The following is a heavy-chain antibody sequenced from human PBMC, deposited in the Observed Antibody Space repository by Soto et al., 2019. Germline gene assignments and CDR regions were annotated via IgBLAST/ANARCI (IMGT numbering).Heavy chain of an antibody. CDR2: INHSGST. J-gene: IGHJ6*03. CDR3: ARGPTYCSSSACYIRYYYYYMDV. D-gene: IGHD2-2*02. V-gene: IGHV4-34*01. CDR1: GESFSGFY. Sequence: SETLSLTCGVYGESFSGFYWSWIRQPPGKGLEWIGEINHSGSTNYNPSLKSRVTISIDTSKNQFSLKLSSVTAADTAVYFRARGPTYCSSSACYIRYYYYYMDVWGKGTTVTVSS.